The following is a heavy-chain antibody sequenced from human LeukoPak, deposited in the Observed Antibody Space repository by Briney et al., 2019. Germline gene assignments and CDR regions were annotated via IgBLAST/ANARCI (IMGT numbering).Heavy chain of an antibody. D-gene: IGHD2-21*02. Sequence: GGSLRLSCAASGFTFSGSAMHWVRQASGKGLEWVGRIRSKANSYATAYAASVKGRFTISRDDSKSTAYLQMNSLRTEDTAVYYCTRFPDIVVVTAEDYWGQGTLVTVSS. CDR1: GFTFSGSA. CDR3: TRFPDIVVVTAEDY. J-gene: IGHJ4*02. V-gene: IGHV3-73*01. CDR2: IRSKANSYAT.